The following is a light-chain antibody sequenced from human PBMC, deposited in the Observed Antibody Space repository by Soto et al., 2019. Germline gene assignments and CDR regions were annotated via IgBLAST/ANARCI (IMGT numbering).Light chain of an antibody. CDR2: GAS. V-gene: IGKV3-15*01. CDR3: QQYNNWPPNT. J-gene: IGKJ2*01. Sequence: EIVMTQSPATLSVSPGERATLSCRASQSVSSNLAWYQQKPGQAPSLLIYGASTRATGIPARFSGSVSGTEFTLTISSLQSEDFSVYYCQQYNNWPPNTFGQGTKLEIK. CDR1: QSVSSN.